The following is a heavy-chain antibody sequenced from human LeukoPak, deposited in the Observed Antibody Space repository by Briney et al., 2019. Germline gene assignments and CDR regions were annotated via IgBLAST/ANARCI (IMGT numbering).Heavy chain of an antibody. V-gene: IGHV4-59*12. Sequence: PSETLSLTCTVSGGSISSYYWSWIRQPPGKGLEYIGYVSYRGSTNYNPSLKSRVTMSVDTSKNQFSLKLSSVTAADTAVYYCARDVPLTAAGTLFDYWGQGTLVTVSS. CDR2: VSYRGST. D-gene: IGHD6-13*01. CDR1: GGSISSYY. J-gene: IGHJ4*02. CDR3: ARDVPLTAAGTLFDY.